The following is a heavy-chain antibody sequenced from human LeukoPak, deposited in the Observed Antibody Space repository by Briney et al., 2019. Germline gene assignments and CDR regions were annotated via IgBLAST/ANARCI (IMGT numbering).Heavy chain of an antibody. Sequence: PGGALKLSCAASGFTFSASSIDWVRQAGGKGVERVGRISSEANSYATAYATSVIGTFTFSRDDSTNTAFLQLDSLKTEDTAVYYCSGALGDYYGMDVWGRGTTVTVSS. CDR3: SGALGDYYGMDV. D-gene: IGHD1-26*01. CDR1: GFTFSASS. CDR2: ISSEANSYAT. V-gene: IGHV3-73*01. J-gene: IGHJ6*02.